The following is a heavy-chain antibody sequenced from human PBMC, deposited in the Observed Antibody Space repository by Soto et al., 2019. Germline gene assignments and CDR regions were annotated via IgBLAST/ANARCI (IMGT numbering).Heavy chain of an antibody. J-gene: IGHJ4*02. V-gene: IGHV5-51*01. CDR1: GYSFTSYW. Sequence: GESLKISCKGSGYSFTSYWIGWVRQMPGKGLEWMGIIYPGDSDTRYSPSFQGQVTISADKSISTAYLQWSSLKASDTAMYYCARLLEYCTNGACYTLDYWGQGTLVTVSS. CDR2: IYPGDSDT. CDR3: ARLLEYCTNGACYTLDY. D-gene: IGHD2-8*01.